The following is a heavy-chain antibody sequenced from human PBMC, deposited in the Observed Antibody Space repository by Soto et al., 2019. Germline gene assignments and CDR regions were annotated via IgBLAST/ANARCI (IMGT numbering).Heavy chain of an antibody. J-gene: IGHJ4*02. CDR2: IDWDDDK. CDR1: GFSLSTIVMY. V-gene: IGHV2-70*01. Sequence: SVHTLVNPTQTRTLTCTVSGFSLSTIVMYVSWIRQPPGKALEWLALIDWDDDKYYSTSLKTRLTISKDTSKNQVVLTMTNMDPVDTATYYCARIRWSGVTTFPYYFDYWGQGTLVTVSS. D-gene: IGHD3-16*01. CDR3: ARIRWSGVTTFPYYFDY.